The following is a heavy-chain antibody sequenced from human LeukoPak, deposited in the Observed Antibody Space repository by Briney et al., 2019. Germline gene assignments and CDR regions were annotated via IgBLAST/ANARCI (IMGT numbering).Heavy chain of an antibody. Sequence: SETLSLTCTVSGGSISSSSYYWGWIRQPPGKGLEWIGSIYYSGSTYYNPSLKSRVTISVDTSKNQFSLKLSSVTAADTAVYYCARGQDYYDSSGYPLGIWGQGTMVTVSS. CDR3: ARGQDYYDSSGYPLGI. CDR2: IYYSGST. V-gene: IGHV4-39*07. J-gene: IGHJ3*02. D-gene: IGHD3-22*01. CDR1: GGSISSSSYY.